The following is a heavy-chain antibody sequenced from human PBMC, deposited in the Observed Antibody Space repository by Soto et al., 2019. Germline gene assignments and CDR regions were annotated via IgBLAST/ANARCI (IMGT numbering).Heavy chain of an antibody. CDR2: ISSGSDFI. CDR1: FSMYS. V-gene: IGHV3-21*06. D-gene: IGHD1-26*01. J-gene: IGHJ5*02. Sequence: EVQVVESGGGLVKPGGSLRLSCNFSFSMYSMDWVRQAPGKGLVWVASISSGSDFIKYADSVKGRFTISRDNTKNSVSLHMSSLRVEDTAMYYCTRDQGGSYDSWFDPWGRGTLVTVSS. CDR3: TRDQGGSYDSWFDP.